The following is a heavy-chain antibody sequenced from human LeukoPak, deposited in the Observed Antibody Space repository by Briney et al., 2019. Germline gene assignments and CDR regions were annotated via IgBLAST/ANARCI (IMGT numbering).Heavy chain of an antibody. Sequence: GASVKVSCKASGYTFTGYYMHWVRQAPGQGLEWMGWISAYNGNTNYAQKLQGRVTMTTDTSTSTAYMELRSLRSDDTAVYYCARVTAAAGNFDYWGQGTLVTVSS. CDR3: ARVTAAAGNFDY. CDR2: ISAYNGNT. V-gene: IGHV1-18*04. D-gene: IGHD6-13*01. CDR1: GYTFTGYY. J-gene: IGHJ4*02.